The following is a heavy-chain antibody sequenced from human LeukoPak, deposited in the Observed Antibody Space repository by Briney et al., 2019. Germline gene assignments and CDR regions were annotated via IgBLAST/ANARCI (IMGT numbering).Heavy chain of an antibody. V-gene: IGHV1-2*02. Sequence: ASVTVSCKASGYTFTGYYMHWVRQAPGQGLEWMGWINPNSGGTNYAQKFQGRVTMTRDTSISTAYMELSRLRSDDTAVYYCARGSVLRFLEWLSTGFDPWGQGTLVTVSS. CDR1: GYTFTGYY. CDR2: INPNSGGT. D-gene: IGHD3-3*01. CDR3: ARGSVLRFLEWLSTGFDP. J-gene: IGHJ5*02.